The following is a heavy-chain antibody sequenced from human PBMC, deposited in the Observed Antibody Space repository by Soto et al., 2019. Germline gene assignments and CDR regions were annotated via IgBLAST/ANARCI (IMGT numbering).Heavy chain of an antibody. Sequence: PGGSLRLSCAASGFTFSRYAMHWVRQAPGKGLEWVAVISHDGSNKYYADSVKGRFTISRDNSKNTLYLQMNSLRAEDTAVYYCARDLSGYYYFDYWGQGTLVTVSS. J-gene: IGHJ4*02. V-gene: IGHV3-30-3*01. CDR2: ISHDGSNK. CDR1: GFTFSRYA. D-gene: IGHD3-22*01. CDR3: ARDLSGYYYFDY.